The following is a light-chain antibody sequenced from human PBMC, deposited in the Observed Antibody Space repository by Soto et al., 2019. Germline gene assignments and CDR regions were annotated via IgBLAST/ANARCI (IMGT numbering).Light chain of an antibody. CDR1: NSNIGSNT. Sequence: QSVLTQPPSASGTPGQRVTISCSGSNSNIGSNTINWYQQLPGTAPKLLIHSNNKRPSGVPDRFSGSKSGTSASLAISGLQSEDEASYSCAAWDDRLNGLIFGGGTKLIVL. J-gene: IGLJ2*01. V-gene: IGLV1-44*01. CDR3: AAWDDRLNGLI. CDR2: SNN.